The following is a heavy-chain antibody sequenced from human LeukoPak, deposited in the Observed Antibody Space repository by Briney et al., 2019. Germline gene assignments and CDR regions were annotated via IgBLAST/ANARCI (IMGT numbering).Heavy chain of an antibody. D-gene: IGHD3-22*01. V-gene: IGHV4-4*09. J-gene: IGHJ4*02. Sequence: SETLSLTCTVSGGSISSYYWSWIRQPPGKGLEWIGYIYTSGSTNYNPSLKSRVTISVDTFKNQFSLKLSSVTAADTAVYYCARHAGYYDSSGFYDYWGQGTLVTVSS. CDR3: ARHAGYYDSSGFYDY. CDR2: IYTSGST. CDR1: GGSISSYY.